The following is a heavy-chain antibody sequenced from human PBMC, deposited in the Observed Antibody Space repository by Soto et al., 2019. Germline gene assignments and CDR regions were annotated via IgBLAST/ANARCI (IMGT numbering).Heavy chain of an antibody. CDR2: IIPIFGTA. CDR1: GGTFSSYA. V-gene: IGHV1-69*01. Sequence: QVQLVQSGAEVKKPGSSVKVSCKASGGTFSSYAISWVRQSPGQGLEWMGGIIPIFGTANYAQKFQGRVTLPADESTSTAYMERSSLRSEDTAVYYCARVQLARIYYFDYWGQGTLVTVSS. J-gene: IGHJ4*02. CDR3: ARVQLARIYYFDY. D-gene: IGHD2-2*01.